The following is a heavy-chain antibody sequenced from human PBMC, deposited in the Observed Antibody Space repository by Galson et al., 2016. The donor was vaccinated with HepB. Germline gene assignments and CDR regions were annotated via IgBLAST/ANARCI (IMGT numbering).Heavy chain of an antibody. CDR3: AKGPQYYFDSSDYFDY. CDR1: EFTFNTYA. Sequence: SLRLSCAASEFTFNTYAMYWVRQAPGKGLEWVSVMSYDGTKKYHADSVKGRFTISRDNSKNTLYLQMKSLRADDTAVYYCAKGPQYYFDSSDYFDYWGQGTLVTVSS. D-gene: IGHD3-22*01. J-gene: IGHJ4*02. V-gene: IGHV3-30*04. CDR2: MSYDGTKK.